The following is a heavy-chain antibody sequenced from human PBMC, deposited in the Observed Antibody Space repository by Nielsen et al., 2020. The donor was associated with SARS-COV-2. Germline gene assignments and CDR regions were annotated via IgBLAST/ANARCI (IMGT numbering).Heavy chain of an antibody. D-gene: IGHD1-14*01. CDR2: IDSTDSHT. CDR3: ARQPRSIISNWFDP. Sequence: GESLTISCKASGFSFTNYWISWVRQMPGKGLEWMGNIDSTDSHTNYSPSFQGHVTISADKSITTAYLQWSSLEASDSAMYYCARQPRSIISNWFDPWGQGTLVTVST. CDR1: GFSFTNYW. V-gene: IGHV5-10-1*01. J-gene: IGHJ5*02.